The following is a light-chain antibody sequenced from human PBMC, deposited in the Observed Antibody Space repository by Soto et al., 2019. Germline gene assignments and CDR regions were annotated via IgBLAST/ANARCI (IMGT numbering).Light chain of an antibody. CDR1: QSIHSW. CDR3: QQYNAHPYT. CDR2: RAS. V-gene: IGKV1-5*03. Sequence: DFQMTQSPSTLSASVGDRVTITCRASQSIHSWLAWYQQKPGTTPKLLIYRASTLQSGVPSRFAGSGSGTEFPLTINNLQPDDYASYFCQQYNAHPYTLGQGTKLEIK. J-gene: IGKJ2*01.